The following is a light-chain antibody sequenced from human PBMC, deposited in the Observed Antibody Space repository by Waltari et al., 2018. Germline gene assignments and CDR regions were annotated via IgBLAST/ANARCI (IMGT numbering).Light chain of an antibody. Sequence: SVLTQPPSASGTPGQRVTIPCSGSSSNIGSNPVNWYQQLPGTAPKLLIYSNDQGPSGVPDRFSGSKSGTSASLAISGLQSEDEADYYCAAWDDSLNGVVFGGGTKLTVL. V-gene: IGLV1-44*01. CDR1: SSNIGSNP. CDR2: SND. J-gene: IGLJ3*02. CDR3: AAWDDSLNGVV.